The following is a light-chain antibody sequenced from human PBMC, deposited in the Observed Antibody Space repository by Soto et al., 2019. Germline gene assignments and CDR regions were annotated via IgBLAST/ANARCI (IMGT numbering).Light chain of an antibody. Sequence: EIVLTQSPGTLSLSPGERATLSCRASQSVSSSYLGWYQQKPGQAPRLLIYGASSRVTGIPDRFSGSGSGTDFTLSSSRLEPEDFAVYYCQHYGSSPPKVTFGQGTRLEIK. CDR2: GAS. CDR1: QSVSSSY. J-gene: IGKJ5*01. V-gene: IGKV3-20*01. CDR3: QHYGSSPPKVT.